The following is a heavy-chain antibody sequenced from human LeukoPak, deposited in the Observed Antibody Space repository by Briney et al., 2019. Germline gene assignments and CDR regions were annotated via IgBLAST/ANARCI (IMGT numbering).Heavy chain of an antibody. CDR2: INPKSGGT. Sequence: ASVKVSCKASGYTFTSYDINWGRQAPGQGLEWMEWINPKSGGTNYAQKFQGRVTMTRDTSISTAYMELSRLRYDETAVYYCAREGDERGATTGFDYWGQGTLVTVSS. D-gene: IGHD1-26*01. V-gene: IGHV1-2*02. J-gene: IGHJ4*02. CDR1: GYTFTSYD. CDR3: AREGDERGATTGFDY.